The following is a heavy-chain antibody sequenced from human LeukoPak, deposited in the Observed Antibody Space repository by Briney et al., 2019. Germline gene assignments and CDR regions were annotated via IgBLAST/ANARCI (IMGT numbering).Heavy chain of an antibody. D-gene: IGHD2-15*01. Sequence: GGSLRLSCAASGFTFSSYAMHWVRQAPGKGLEWVAVISYDGSNKYYADSVKGRFTISRDNSKNTLYLQMNNLRAEDTAVYYCAPRVVGSAPFDYWGQGTLVTVSS. CDR3: APRVVGSAPFDY. CDR2: ISYDGSNK. J-gene: IGHJ4*02. V-gene: IGHV3-30*04. CDR1: GFTFSSYA.